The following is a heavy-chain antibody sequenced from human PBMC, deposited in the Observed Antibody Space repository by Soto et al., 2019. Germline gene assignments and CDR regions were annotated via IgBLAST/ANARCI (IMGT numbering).Heavy chain of an antibody. Sequence: QVQLVESGGGVVQPGRSLRLSCAASGFTFSSYAMHWVRQAPGKGLEGVAVISYDGSNKYYADSVKGRFTICRDNSKNTLYLQMNSLRAEHTAVYYCARERLYTTVTTTGNWFDPWGQGTLVTVSS. D-gene: IGHD4-4*01. CDR1: GFTFSSYA. CDR3: ARERLYTTVTTTGNWFDP. J-gene: IGHJ5*02. V-gene: IGHV3-30-3*01. CDR2: ISYDGSNK.